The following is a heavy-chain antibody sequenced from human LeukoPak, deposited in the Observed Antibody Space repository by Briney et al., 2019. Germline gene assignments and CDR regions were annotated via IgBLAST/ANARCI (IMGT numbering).Heavy chain of an antibody. CDR1: GYTFIAYG. Sequence: ASVKVSCKASGYTFIAYGLSWVRQAPGQGREWMGWISAYSDHTDYAQKFQDRVTITTDTSTGTAYMELTSLTSDDTAVYYCARDRGPKYQLLYWGQGTLVTVSS. CDR2: ISAYSDHT. V-gene: IGHV1-18*01. CDR3: ARDRGPKYQLLY. J-gene: IGHJ4*02. D-gene: IGHD2-2*01.